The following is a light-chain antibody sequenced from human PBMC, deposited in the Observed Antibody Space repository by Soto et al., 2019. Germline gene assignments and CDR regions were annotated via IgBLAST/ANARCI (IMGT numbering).Light chain of an antibody. Sequence: EIVLTQSPGTLSLSPGERATLSCRASQSVSSSYLAWYQQKPGQAPRLLIYGASSRATGIPDRFSGSGSGTDFTLTISRLEPEDFAVYYCQQYGSSPLTFGGGXKVXXK. CDR2: GAS. CDR3: QQYGSSPLT. J-gene: IGKJ4*01. V-gene: IGKV3-20*01. CDR1: QSVSSSY.